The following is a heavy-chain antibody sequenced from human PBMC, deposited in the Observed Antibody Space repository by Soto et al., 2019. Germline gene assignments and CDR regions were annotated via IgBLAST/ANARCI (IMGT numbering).Heavy chain of an antibody. CDR3: AKASFATLVLYCFDY. Sequence: EVQLLESGGGLVQPGGSLRLSCAASGFTFSSYAMSWVRQAPGKRLEWVSAISGSGGSTYYADSVKGRFTISRDNSKNTLYLQMNSLRAEDTAVYYCAKASFATLVLYCFDYWGQGTLVTVSS. CDR2: ISGSGGST. V-gene: IGHV3-23*01. D-gene: IGHD2-8*02. CDR1: GFTFSSYA. J-gene: IGHJ4*02.